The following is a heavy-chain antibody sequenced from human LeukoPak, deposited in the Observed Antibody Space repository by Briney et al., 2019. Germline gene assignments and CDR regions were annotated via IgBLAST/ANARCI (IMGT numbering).Heavy chain of an antibody. J-gene: IGHJ4*02. CDR3: ARGGLRGYYLDF. CDR1: GYTLTGYY. CDR2: INPNSGGT. V-gene: IGHV1-2*02. D-gene: IGHD6-25*01. Sequence: ASVKVSCTASGYTLTGYYLHWVRQAPGQGLEWMGWINPNSGGTNYAQKFQGRVTMTRDTSISTAYMDLSRLGSDDTAVYYCARGGLRGYYLDFWGQGTLVTVSS.